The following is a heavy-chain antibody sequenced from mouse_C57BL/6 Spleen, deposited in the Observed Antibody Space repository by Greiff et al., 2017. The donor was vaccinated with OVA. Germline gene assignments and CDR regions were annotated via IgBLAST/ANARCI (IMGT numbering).Heavy chain of an antibody. CDR2: IDPENGDT. J-gene: IGHJ2*01. CDR3: TMGYYGSFDY. V-gene: IGHV14-4*01. Sequence: EVQLQQSGAELVRPGASVKLSCTASGFNIKDDYMHWVKQRPEQGLEWIGWIDPENGDTEYASKFQGKATITADTSSNTAYLQLSSLTSEDTAVYYCTMGYYGSFDYWGQGTTLTVSS. D-gene: IGHD1-1*01. CDR1: GFNIKDDY.